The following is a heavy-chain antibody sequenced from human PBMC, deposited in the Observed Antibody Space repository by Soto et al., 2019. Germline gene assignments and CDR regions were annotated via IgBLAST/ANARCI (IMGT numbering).Heavy chain of an antibody. CDR1: GDFITSYH. D-gene: IGHD6-13*01. CDR3: ARAVPLGIAAAGPVYYFDY. Sequence: QVQLQESGPGLVNPSETLTLTCSVSGDFITSYHWSWIRQPPGKGLEWIGYISYSGDTNYNPSLNSRGTISVDTSKNQVSLRLRSVTAADTAVYYCARAVPLGIAAAGPVYYFDYWGHGTLVTVSS. CDR2: ISYSGDT. V-gene: IGHV4-59*01. J-gene: IGHJ4*01.